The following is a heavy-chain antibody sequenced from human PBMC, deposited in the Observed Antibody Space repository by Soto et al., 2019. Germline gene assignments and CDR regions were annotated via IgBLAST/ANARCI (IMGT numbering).Heavy chain of an antibody. CDR1: GFTFSSYS. D-gene: IGHD3-10*01. CDR2: ISSSSSNI. CDR3: ARENYYGSGSYYSPQNWFDP. Sequence: EVQLVESGGGLVQPGGSLRLSCAASGFTFSSYSMNWVRQAPGKGLEWVSYISSSSSNIYYADSVKGRFTISRDNAKNSLYLQMNSLRAEDTAVYYCARENYYGSGSYYSPQNWFDPWGQGTLVTVSS. V-gene: IGHV3-48*01. J-gene: IGHJ5*02.